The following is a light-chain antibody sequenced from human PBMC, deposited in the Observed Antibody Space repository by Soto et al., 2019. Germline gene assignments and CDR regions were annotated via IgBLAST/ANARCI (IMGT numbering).Light chain of an antibody. CDR3: QQYDNFPRAIN. CDR2: DAS. CDR1: QDISNY. Sequence: DIQMTQSTSSLSASVGDRVTIACQAIQDISNYLHWYQQKPGKAPKLLIYDASNLETGVPSRFSGSGSGTDFTFTISSLQPEDIATYYCQQYDNFPRAINFGQGTRLEIK. J-gene: IGKJ5*01. V-gene: IGKV1-33*01.